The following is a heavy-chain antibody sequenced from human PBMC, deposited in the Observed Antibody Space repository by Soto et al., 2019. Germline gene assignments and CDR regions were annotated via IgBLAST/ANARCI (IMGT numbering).Heavy chain of an antibody. Sequence: GASVKVSCKASGGTFSSYTISWVRQAPGQGLEWMGRIIPILGIANYAQKFQGRVTITADKSTSTAYMELSSLRSEDTAVYYCARRGRSSEDFDYWGQGTLVTVSS. J-gene: IGHJ4*02. D-gene: IGHD3-16*01. V-gene: IGHV1-69*02. CDR1: GGTFSSYT. CDR2: IIPILGIA. CDR3: ARRGRSSEDFDY.